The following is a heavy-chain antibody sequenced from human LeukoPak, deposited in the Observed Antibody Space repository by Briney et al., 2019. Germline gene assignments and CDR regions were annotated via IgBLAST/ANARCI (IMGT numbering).Heavy chain of an antibody. J-gene: IGHJ5*02. CDR3: ARVGYCSSTSCWDWFDP. CDR1: GYTLTGYY. CDR2: INPNSGGT. D-gene: IGHD2-2*01. Sequence: ASVKVSCKASGYTLTGYYMHWVRQAPGQGLEWMGWINPNSGGTNYAQKFQGRVTMTRDTSISTAYMELSRLRSDDTAVYYCARVGYCSSTSCWDWFDPWGQGTLVTVSS. V-gene: IGHV1-2*02.